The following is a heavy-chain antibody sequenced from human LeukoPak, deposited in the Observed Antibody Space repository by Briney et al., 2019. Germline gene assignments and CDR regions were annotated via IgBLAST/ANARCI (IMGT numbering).Heavy chain of an antibody. Sequence: GGSLRLSCAASGFTFSSYAMSWVRQAPGKGLEWVSAISHSGGSTYYADSVKGRFTVSRDNSKNTLYLQMNSLRAEDTAVYYCAKQASSHLEAYFDYWGQGTLVTVSS. V-gene: IGHV3-23*01. CDR2: ISHSGGST. CDR1: GFTFSSYA. J-gene: IGHJ4*02. D-gene: IGHD6-13*01. CDR3: AKQASSHLEAYFDY.